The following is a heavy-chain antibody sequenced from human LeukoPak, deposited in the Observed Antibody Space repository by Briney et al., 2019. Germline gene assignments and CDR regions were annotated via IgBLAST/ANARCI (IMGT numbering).Heavy chain of an antibody. J-gene: IGHJ4*02. V-gene: IGHV4-34*01. Sequence: SETLSLTCAVYGGSFSGYYWSWIRQPPGKGLEWIGEINHSGSTNYNPSLKSRVTISVDTSKNQSSLKLRSVTAADTAVYYCARDVVAARGSFDYWGQGTLVTVSS. CDR2: INHSGST. CDR3: ARDVVAARGSFDY. CDR1: GGSFSGYY. D-gene: IGHD2-2*01.